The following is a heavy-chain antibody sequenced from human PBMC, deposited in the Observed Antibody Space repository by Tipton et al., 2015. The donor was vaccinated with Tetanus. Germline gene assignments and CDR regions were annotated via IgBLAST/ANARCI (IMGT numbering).Heavy chain of an antibody. CDR2: INHSGTT. J-gene: IGHJ5*02. D-gene: IGHD1/OR15-1a*01. CDR1: GGSFSGYL. Sequence: GLVKPSKTLSLTCSVSGGSFSGYLWSWVRQPSGKGLEWIGEINHSGTTNYNPSLKSRVTISVDTSKNQFSLKLRSVTAADTAVYYCATTTDNWFDPWGQGTLVTVSS. V-gene: IGHV4-34*01. CDR3: ATTTDNWFDP.